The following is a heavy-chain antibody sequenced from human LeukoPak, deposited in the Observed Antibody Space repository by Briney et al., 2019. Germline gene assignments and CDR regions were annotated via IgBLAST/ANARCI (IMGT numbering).Heavy chain of an antibody. CDR3: ARDYYDSSGYYPWYGMDV. CDR2: IWYDGSNK. CDR1: GFTFSSYG. D-gene: IGHD3-22*01. V-gene: IGHV3-33*01. J-gene: IGHJ6*02. Sequence: GGSLRPSCAASGFTFSSYGMHWVRQAPGKGLEWVAVIWYDGSNKYYADSVKGRFTISRDNSKNTLYLQMNSLRAEDTAVYYCARDYYDSSGYYPWYGMDVWGQGTTVTVSS.